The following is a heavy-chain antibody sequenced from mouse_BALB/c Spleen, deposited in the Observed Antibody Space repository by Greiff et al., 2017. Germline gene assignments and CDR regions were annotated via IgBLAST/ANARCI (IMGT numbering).Heavy chain of an antibody. V-gene: IGHV5-17*02. Sequence: EVKLMESGGGLVQPGGSRKLSCAASGFTFSSFGMHWVRQAPEKGLEWVAYISSGSSTIYYADTVKGRFTISRDNPKNTLFLQMTRLRSEDTAMYYCARNYYGSYYFDYWGQGTTVTVSS. CDR2: ISSGSSTI. J-gene: IGHJ2*01. D-gene: IGHD1-2*01. CDR3: ARNYYGSYYFDY. CDR1: GFTFSSFG.